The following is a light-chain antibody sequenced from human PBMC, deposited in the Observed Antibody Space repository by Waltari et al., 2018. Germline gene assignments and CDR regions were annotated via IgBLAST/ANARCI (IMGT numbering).Light chain of an antibody. CDR3: QHYVRLPVS. CDR1: QSVSRS. V-gene: IGKV3-20*01. Sequence: EIVLTQSPGTLSLSPGARATLSYRASQSVSRSLAWYQQKPGQAPRLLIYGASSRATGVPDRFSGSGSGTDFSLTISRLEPEDFAVYYCQHYVRLPVSFGQGTKVEIK. J-gene: IGKJ1*01. CDR2: GAS.